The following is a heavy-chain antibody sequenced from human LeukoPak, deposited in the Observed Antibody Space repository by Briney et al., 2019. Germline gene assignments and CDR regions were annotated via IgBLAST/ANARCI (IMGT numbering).Heavy chain of an antibody. Sequence: GGSLRLSCAASGFTVSSNYMSWVRQAPGKGLEWVSVIYSGGSTYYADSVKGRFTTSRDNSKNTLYLQMNSLRAEDTAVYYCARGGPGYDILAGYRMLDYWGQGTLVTVSS. CDR2: IYSGGST. J-gene: IGHJ4*02. CDR1: GFTVSSNY. V-gene: IGHV3-66*01. CDR3: ARGGPGYDILAGYRMLDY. D-gene: IGHD3-9*01.